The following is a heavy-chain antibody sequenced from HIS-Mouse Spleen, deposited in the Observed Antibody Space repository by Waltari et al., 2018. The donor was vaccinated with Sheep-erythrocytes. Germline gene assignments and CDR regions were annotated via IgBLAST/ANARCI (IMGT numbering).Heavy chain of an antibody. Sequence: QITLKESGPTLVKPTQTLTLTCTFSGFSLSTSGVGVGWIRQPPGKALEWLALIYWNDDTRYRQALKSRLTITKDTSKNQVVLTMTNMDPVDTATYYCAHRRKSSGSYYYFQHWGQGTLVTVSS. D-gene: IGHD1-26*01. CDR1: GFSLSTSGVG. J-gene: IGHJ1*01. V-gene: IGHV2-5*01. CDR2: IYWNDDT. CDR3: AHRRKSSGSYYYFQH.